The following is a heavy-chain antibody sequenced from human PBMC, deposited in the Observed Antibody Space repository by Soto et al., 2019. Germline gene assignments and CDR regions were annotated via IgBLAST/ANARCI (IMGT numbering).Heavy chain of an antibody. V-gene: IGHV4-34*01. CDR3: ARGSSWYYRWIDY. Sequence: TSETLCLTCAVDGGSFSGYYWSWIRQPPGKGLEWIGEINHSGSTNYNPSLKSRVTISVDTSKNQFSLKLSSVTAADTAVYYCARGSSWYYRWIDYWGQGTLVTVSS. CDR1: GGSFSGYY. J-gene: IGHJ4*02. D-gene: IGHD6-13*01. CDR2: INHSGST.